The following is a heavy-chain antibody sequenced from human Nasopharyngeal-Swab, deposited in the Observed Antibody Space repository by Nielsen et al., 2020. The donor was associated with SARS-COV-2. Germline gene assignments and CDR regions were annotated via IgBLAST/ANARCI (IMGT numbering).Heavy chain of an antibody. V-gene: IGHV3-15*01. CDR3: TTVLRFLEWLYYFDY. CDR2: IKSKTDGGTT. Sequence: GGSLRLSCAASGFTFSNAWMGWVRQAPGKGLEWVGRIKSKTDGGTTDYAAPVKGRFTISRDDSKNTLYLQMNSLKTEDTAVYYCTTVLRFLEWLYYFDYWGQGTLVTVSS. J-gene: IGHJ4*02. D-gene: IGHD3-3*01. CDR1: GFTFSNAW.